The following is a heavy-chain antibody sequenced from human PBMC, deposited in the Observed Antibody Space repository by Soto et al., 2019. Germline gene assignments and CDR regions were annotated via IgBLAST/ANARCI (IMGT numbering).Heavy chain of an antibody. D-gene: IGHD3-9*01. CDR2: IYPDDSDT. CDR3: ARHMLPDWRYGMDV. J-gene: IGHJ6*02. Sequence: GESLKISCKGSGYSFTNYWIGWVRQMPGKGLEWMGMIYPDDSDTKYSPSFQGHVTISVDKSISTAYLQWSSLKASDTAMYYCARHMLPDWRYGMDVWGQGTTVTVSS. CDR1: GYSFTNYW. V-gene: IGHV5-51*01.